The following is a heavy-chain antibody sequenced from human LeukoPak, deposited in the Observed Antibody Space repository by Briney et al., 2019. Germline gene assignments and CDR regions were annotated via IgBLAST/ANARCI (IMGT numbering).Heavy chain of an antibody. CDR3: ARRDSSGYYFDY. V-gene: IGHV4-34*01. Sequence: SETLSLTCAVYGGSFSGYYWSWIRQPPGKGLEWIGEINHSGSTNYNPSLKSRVTISVDTSKNQFSLKLSSVTAADTAVYYCARRDSSGYYFDYWGQGTLVTVSS. CDR1: GGSFSGYY. D-gene: IGHD3-22*01. J-gene: IGHJ4*02. CDR2: INHSGST.